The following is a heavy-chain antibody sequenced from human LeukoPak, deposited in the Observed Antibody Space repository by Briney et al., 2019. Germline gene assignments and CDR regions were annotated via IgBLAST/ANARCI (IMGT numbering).Heavy chain of an antibody. D-gene: IGHD3-3*01. V-gene: IGHV3-7*01. J-gene: IGHJ6*03. CDR1: GFTFSSYW. CDR3: ARTHQDYDFWSGPGAYMDV. CDR2: IKQDGSEK. Sequence: GGSLRLSCAASGFTFSSYWMSWVRQAPGKGLEWVANIKQDGSEKYYVDSVKGRFTISRDNAKNSLYLQMNSLRAEDTAVYYCARTHQDYDFWSGPGAYMDVWGKGTTVTVSS.